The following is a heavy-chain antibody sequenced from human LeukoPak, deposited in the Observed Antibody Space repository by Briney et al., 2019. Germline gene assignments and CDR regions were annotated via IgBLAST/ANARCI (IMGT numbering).Heavy chain of an antibody. CDR1: GFTFSNAW. V-gene: IGHV3-15*01. CDR3: TTDAYYDFWSGYSAFDY. D-gene: IGHD3-3*01. Sequence: GGSLRLSCAASGFTFSNAWMSWVRQAPGKGLEWVGHIKSKTDGGTTDYAAPVKGRFTISRDDSKNTLYLQMNSLKTEDTAVYYCTTDAYYDFWSGYSAFDYWGQGTLVTVSS. CDR2: IKSKTDGGTT. J-gene: IGHJ4*02.